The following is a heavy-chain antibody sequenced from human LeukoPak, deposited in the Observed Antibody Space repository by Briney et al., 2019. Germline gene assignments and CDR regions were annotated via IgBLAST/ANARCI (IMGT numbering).Heavy chain of an antibody. J-gene: IGHJ6*03. V-gene: IGHV4-34*01. Sequence: SETLSLTCAVYGGSFSGYYWSWIRQPPGKGLEWIGEINHSGSTNYNPSLKSRVTISVDTSKNQFSLKLSAVTAADTAVYFCASVRRGFGESSKYYSYFYMDVWGNGTTVTISS. CDR1: GGSFSGYY. CDR2: INHSGST. D-gene: IGHD3-10*01. CDR3: ASVRRGFGESSKYYSYFYMDV.